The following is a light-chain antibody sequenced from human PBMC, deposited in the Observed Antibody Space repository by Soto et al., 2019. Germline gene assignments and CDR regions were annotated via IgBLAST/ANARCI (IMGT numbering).Light chain of an antibody. CDR3: SSFTTSSTYV. J-gene: IGLJ1*01. CDR2: DVS. V-gene: IGLV2-18*02. Sequence: PGQSVAISCTGTSSDVGSYNRVSWYQQPPGTAPKLMIYDVSNRPSGVPDRFSGSKSGNTASLTISGLQAEDEADYYCSSFTTSSTYVFGTGTKATVL. CDR1: SSDVGSYNR.